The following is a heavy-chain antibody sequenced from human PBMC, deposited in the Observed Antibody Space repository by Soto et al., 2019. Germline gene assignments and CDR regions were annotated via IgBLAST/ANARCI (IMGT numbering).Heavy chain of an antibody. CDR3: ARRISTATIPFDY. J-gene: IGHJ4*02. CDR2: INPNRGDT. D-gene: IGHD2-15*01. Sequence: ASVKVSCKASGYTFAGYFMHWVRQAPGQGLEWMGWINPNRGDTRYAEMFQDRVVMTSDTSVTTVYMELSGLRFDDTAVYYCARRISTATIPFDYWGQGTRVTVSS. V-gene: IGHV1-2*02. CDR1: GYTFAGYF.